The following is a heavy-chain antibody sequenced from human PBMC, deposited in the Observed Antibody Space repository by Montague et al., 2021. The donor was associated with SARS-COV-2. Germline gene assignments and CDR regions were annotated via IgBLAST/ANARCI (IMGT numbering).Heavy chain of an antibody. CDR2: INGGGGSA. CDR1: GFTFGSSA. J-gene: IGHJ4*02. Sequence: SLRLSCAASGFTFGSSAMSWVRQAPGKGLEWVSAINGGGGSAHFADSVRGRFTISRDNSKNTLYLQMNSLRVEDTAVYYCAKPCSGCVCGGLSCYSPFDYWGQGTLVTVSS. V-gene: IGHV3-23*01. D-gene: IGHD2-15*01. CDR3: AKPCSGCVCGGLSCYSPFDY.